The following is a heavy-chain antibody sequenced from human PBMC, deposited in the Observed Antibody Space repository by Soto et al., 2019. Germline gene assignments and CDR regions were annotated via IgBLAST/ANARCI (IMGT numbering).Heavy chain of an antibody. J-gene: IGHJ4*02. V-gene: IGHV2-5*01. Sequence: QITLKEAGPTLVKPTHTLTLKCTFYGFSRSTTGVGVGWIRQPPGKDLEWLAVVYWNYDKRYSPSLMRRLSIDKDTSKCQVVLTSTDMDPVDTATNYFVHRRILMTIDFWGQGALVTVSS. D-gene: IGHD3-9*01. CDR1: GFSRSTTGVG. CDR2: VYWNYDK. CDR3: VHRRILMTIDF.